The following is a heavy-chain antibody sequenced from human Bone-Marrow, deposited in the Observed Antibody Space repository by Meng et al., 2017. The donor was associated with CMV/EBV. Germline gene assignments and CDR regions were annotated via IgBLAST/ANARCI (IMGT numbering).Heavy chain of an antibody. D-gene: IGHD3-10*01. V-gene: IGHV3-7*01. J-gene: IGHJ4*02. CDR1: GFSFSSYW. CDR3: ARDRSNCFEY. CDR2: IKQDGSEK. Sequence: GESLKISCVVSGFSFSSYWMSWVRQAPGKGPEWVANIKQDGSEKYYVDSVKGRFTIARDNAKNSLFLHMNSLRVEDTAVYYCARDRSNCFEYWGQGTLVTVSS.